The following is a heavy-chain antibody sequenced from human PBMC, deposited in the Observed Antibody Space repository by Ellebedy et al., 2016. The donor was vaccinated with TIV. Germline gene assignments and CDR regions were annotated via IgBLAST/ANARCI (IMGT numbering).Heavy chain of an antibody. CDR1: GFTFSGSA. J-gene: IGHJ5*02. CDR3: TGGWFGNP. D-gene: IGHD3-10*01. V-gene: IGHV3-73*01. CDR2: IRNKANNHAT. Sequence: GESLKISCTASGFTFSGSAIHWVRQSSEKGLEWVCRIRNKANNHATAYAASVKGRFTISRDDSKHTAYLQMNSLQVEDTAVYYCTGGWFGNPWGQGTLVTVSS.